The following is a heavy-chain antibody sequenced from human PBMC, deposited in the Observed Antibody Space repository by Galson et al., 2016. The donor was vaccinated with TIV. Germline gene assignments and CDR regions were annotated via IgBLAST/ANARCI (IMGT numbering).Heavy chain of an antibody. CDR1: GFTFSSYT. CDR2: ISHDGNNK. CDR3: TRDGRGNWKYVDYFDY. V-gene: IGHV3-30-3*01. D-gene: IGHD1-7*01. Sequence: SLRLSCAASGFTFSSYTFHWVRQTPGKGLEWVAIISHDGNNKDVADSVQGRFTISRDSSKNTVYLQTNNLRPEDTALYFCTRDGRGNWKYVDYFDYWGQGTLVTVSS. J-gene: IGHJ4*02.